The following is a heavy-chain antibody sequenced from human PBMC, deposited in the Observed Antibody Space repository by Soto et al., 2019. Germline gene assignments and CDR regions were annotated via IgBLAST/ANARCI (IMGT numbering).Heavy chain of an antibody. CDR1: GDTDTNYV. CDR3: EAEMTFGKLSVV. J-gene: IGHJ6*02. CDR2: IFPKFGTT. Sequence: QVQLVQSGAEVKKPGSSVKVSCKASGDTDTNYVISWVRQAPGQGLEWMGGIFPKFGTTYSAQKLQDRLTITGGESTSTAYMQLSSLRLDDTAVYYCEAEMTFGKLSVVWGQGTTVTVSS. D-gene: IGHD3-16*02. V-gene: IGHV1-69*01.